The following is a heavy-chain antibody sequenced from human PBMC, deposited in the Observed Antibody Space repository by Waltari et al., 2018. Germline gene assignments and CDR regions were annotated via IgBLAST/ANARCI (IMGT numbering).Heavy chain of an antibody. CDR2: VYYSGST. J-gene: IGHJ2*01. Sequence: QVQLQESGPGLVRTSETLSLTCTVSGDSMKTYYWNWIRQSPGKGLEWIGFVYYSGSTNFHPSFGSRVNMSGDTSENQCSLRLTSVTAADTAVYYCARGEAAVNWHFDLWGRGTLVTVSS. D-gene: IGHD6-25*01. CDR3: ARGEAAVNWHFDL. CDR1: GDSMKTYY. V-gene: IGHV4-59*01.